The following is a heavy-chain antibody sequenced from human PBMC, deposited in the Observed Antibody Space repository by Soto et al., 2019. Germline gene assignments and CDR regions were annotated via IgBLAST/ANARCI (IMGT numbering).Heavy chain of an antibody. Sequence: SETLSLTCTVSGGSISSSSYYWGWIRQPPGKGLEWIGSIYYSGSTYYNPSLKSRVTISVDTSKNQFSLKLSSVTAADTAVYYCARLAPYYGSGSSSDYYYYYGMDVWGQGTTVTVSS. CDR2: IYYSGST. CDR1: GGSISSSSYY. D-gene: IGHD3-10*01. J-gene: IGHJ6*02. CDR3: ARLAPYYGSGSSSDYYYYYGMDV. V-gene: IGHV4-39*01.